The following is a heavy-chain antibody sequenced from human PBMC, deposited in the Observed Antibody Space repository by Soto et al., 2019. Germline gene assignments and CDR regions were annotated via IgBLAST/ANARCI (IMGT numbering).Heavy chain of an antibody. CDR3: ARSAITLFGVVSIPPHYYSEMDV. D-gene: IGHD3-3*01. V-gene: IGHV1-69*01. J-gene: IGHJ6*02. CDR1: GGIFNRYA. Sequence: QVQLVQSGAEVKKPGSSVKVSCKASGGIFNRYAISWVRQAPGQGLEWMGGIIPIFGIGNDAQRFQGRVTITADESTGTAYMELSSLRSEDTGVYYCARSAITLFGVVSIPPHYYSEMDVWGQGTTVTVSS. CDR2: IIPIFGIG.